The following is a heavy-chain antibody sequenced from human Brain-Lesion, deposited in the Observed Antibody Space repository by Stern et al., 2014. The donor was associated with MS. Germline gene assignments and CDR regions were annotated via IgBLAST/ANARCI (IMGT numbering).Heavy chain of an antibody. D-gene: IGHD3-10*01. CDR1: GFTFSNYW. V-gene: IGHV3-74*02. CDR3: ARGERWFDS. Sequence: VQLVESGGGLVKPGGSLRLSCAASGFTFSNYWMHWVRQAPGKGLAWVSRVNNDGRRTSYADSVKGRFTMSRDNAKNTLYLQMNSLRVEDTAIYYCARGERWFDSWGQGTLVTVSS. J-gene: IGHJ5*01. CDR2: VNNDGRRT.